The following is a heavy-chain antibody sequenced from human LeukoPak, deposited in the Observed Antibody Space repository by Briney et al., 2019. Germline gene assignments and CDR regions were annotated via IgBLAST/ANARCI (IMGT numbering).Heavy chain of an antibody. V-gene: IGHV3-23*01. CDR1: GFTFSSYS. J-gene: IGHJ4*02. Sequence: GGSLRLSCAASGFTFSSYSMNWVRQAPGKGLEWVSTISGSGGSTYYADSVKGRFAISGDNSKNTLYLQMNSLRAEDTAVYYCAKDGRRGFSFGPAAYWGQGTLVTVSS. D-gene: IGHD5-18*01. CDR3: AKDGRRGFSFGPAAY. CDR2: ISGSGGST.